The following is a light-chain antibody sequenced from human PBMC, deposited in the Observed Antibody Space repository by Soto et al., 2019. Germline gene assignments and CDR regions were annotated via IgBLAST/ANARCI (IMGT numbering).Light chain of an antibody. J-gene: IGKJ4*01. V-gene: IGKV1-27*01. Sequence: DIQMTQSPSSLSASVGDRVTITCRASQGISNYLAWYQEKPGKVPKLLIYAASTLKSGVPSRFSGSGSGTDFTLTISSLQPEDVATYYCHNYNSAPVTCGGGTKVEIK. CDR3: HNYNSAPVT. CDR2: AAS. CDR1: QGISNY.